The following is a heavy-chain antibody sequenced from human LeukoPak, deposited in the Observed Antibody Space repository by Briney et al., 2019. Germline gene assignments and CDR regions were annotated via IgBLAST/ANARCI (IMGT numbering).Heavy chain of an antibody. D-gene: IGHD6-13*01. J-gene: IGHJ6*02. CDR1: GGSFSGCY. CDR3: ARLAHYGMDV. Sequence: SETLSLTCAVYGGSFSGCYWSWIRQPPGKGLEWIGEINHSGSTNYNPSLKSRVTISVDTSKNQFSLKLSSVTAADTAVYYCARLAHYGMDVWGQGTTVTVSS. CDR2: INHSGST. V-gene: IGHV4-34*01.